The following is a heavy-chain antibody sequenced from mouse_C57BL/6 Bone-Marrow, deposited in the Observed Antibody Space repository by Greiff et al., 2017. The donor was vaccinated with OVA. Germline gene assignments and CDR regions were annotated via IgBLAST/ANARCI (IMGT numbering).Heavy chain of an antibody. CDR2: ISDGGSYT. V-gene: IGHV5-4*03. J-gene: IGHJ4*01. Sequence: EVKLMESGGGLVKPGGSLKLSCAASGFTFSSYAMSWVRQTPEKRLEWVATISDGGSYTYYPDNVKGRFTISRDNAKNNLYLQMSHLKSEDTAMYYCARGEDGYYDAMDYWGQGTSVTVSS. CDR3: ARGEDGYYDAMDY. D-gene: IGHD2-3*01. CDR1: GFTFSSYA.